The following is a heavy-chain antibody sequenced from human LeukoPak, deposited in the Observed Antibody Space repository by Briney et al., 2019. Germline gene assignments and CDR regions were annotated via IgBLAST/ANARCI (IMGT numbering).Heavy chain of an antibody. D-gene: IGHD3-3*02. V-gene: IGHV3-21*01. CDR1: GFTFSTYN. Sequence: WGSLRLSCTVSGFTFSTYNMNWVRQVPGKGLEWVSSITSSSRYIYYADSVRGRFTISRDNAKSSLYLQMNSLRAEDTAVYYCARDLGFFFYYLDVWGKGTTVTVSS. J-gene: IGHJ6*03. CDR3: ARDLGFFFYYLDV. CDR2: ITSSSRYI.